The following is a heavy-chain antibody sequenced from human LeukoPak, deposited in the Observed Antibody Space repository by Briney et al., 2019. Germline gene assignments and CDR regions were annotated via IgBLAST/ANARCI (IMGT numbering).Heavy chain of an antibody. V-gene: IGHV3-23*01. Sequence: GGSLRLSSAASGFIFSSYGMSWVRQAPGKGLEWVSTSGSGGSTYYADSVKGRFTISRDNSNNTVYLQMNSLRADDTAVFYCAKVPLRTGLKYFDYWGQGTLVTVSS. J-gene: IGHJ4*02. CDR2: SGSGGST. CDR1: GFIFSSYG. CDR3: AKVPLRTGLKYFDY. D-gene: IGHD3/OR15-3a*01.